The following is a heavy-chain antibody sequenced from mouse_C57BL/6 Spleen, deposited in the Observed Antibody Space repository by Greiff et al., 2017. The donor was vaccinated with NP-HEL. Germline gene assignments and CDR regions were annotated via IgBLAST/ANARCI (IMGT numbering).Heavy chain of an antibody. V-gene: IGHV5-16*01. CDR2: INYDGSST. J-gene: IGHJ4*01. D-gene: IGHD1-1*01. CDR3: ARDLYYYGSSYAMDY. CDR1: GFTFSDYY. Sequence: EVQGVESEGGLVQPGSSMKLSCTASGFTFSDYYMAWVRQVPEKGLEWVANINYDGSSTYYLDSLKSRFIISRDNAKNILYLQMSSLKSEDTATYYFARDLYYYGSSYAMDYWGQGTSVTVSS.